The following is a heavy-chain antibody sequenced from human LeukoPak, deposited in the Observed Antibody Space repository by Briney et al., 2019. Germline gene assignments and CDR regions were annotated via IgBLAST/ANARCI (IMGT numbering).Heavy chain of an antibody. CDR2: INPTGGST. D-gene: IGHD1-14*01. J-gene: IGHJ4*02. Sequence: GASVKVPCKASGYTFTSYYMHWVRQAPGQGLEWMGLINPTGGSTGYAQKFQGRVTMTRDTSISTAYMELSRLRSDDTAVYYCARVLTGFDYWGQGTLVTVSS. V-gene: IGHV1-46*01. CDR3: ARVLTGFDY. CDR1: GYTFTSYY.